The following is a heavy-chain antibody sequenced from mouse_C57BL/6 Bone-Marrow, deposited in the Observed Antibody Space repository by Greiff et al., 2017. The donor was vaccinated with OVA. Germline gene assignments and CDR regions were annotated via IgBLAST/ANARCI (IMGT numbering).Heavy chain of an antibody. CDR2: IYPGGGYT. J-gene: IGHJ3*01. D-gene: IGHD1-1*01. CDR3: AREGDYYGSGYVGWFAY. V-gene: IGHV1-63*01. CDR1: GYTFTNYW. Sequence: QVQLQQSGAELVRPGTSVKMSCKASGYTFTNYWIGWAKQRPGHGLEWIGDIYPGGGYTNYNEKFKGKATLTADKSFSTAYMQFSSLTSEDSASYYCAREGDYYGSGYVGWFAYWGQGTLVTVSA.